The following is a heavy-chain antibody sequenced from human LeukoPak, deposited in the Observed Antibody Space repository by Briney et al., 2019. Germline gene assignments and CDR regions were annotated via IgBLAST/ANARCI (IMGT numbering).Heavy chain of an antibody. V-gene: IGHV1-69*05. CDR3: AVEYSSSYEEYYFDY. J-gene: IGHJ4*02. D-gene: IGHD6-6*01. CDR2: IIPIFGTA. CDR1: GGTFSGYA. Sequence: SVKVSCKASGGTFSGYAISWVRQAPGQGLEWMGGIIPIFGTANYAQKFQGRVTITTDESTSTAYMELSSLRSEDTAVYYCAVEYSSSYEEYYFDYWGQGTLVTVSS.